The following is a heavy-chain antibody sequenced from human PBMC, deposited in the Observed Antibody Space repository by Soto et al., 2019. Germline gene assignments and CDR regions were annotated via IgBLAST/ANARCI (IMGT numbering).Heavy chain of an antibody. CDR1: GGTFSTYT. CDR3: AGDPDSHYNDSHASSYP. J-gene: IGHJ5*02. Sequence: QVQLVQSGADVKKPGSSVKVSCTASGGTFSTYTITWVLQAPGQGLEWRGRIIPIIGIINYAQKFQGRVTISEDKFTGTAYMELTGLRSDDTAVYYCAGDPDSHYNDSHASSYPWGQGTLVTVSA. V-gene: IGHV1-69*08. CDR2: IIPIIGII. D-gene: IGHD4-4*01.